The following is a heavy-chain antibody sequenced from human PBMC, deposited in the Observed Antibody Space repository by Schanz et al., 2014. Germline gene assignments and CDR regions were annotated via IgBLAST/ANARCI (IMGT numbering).Heavy chain of an antibody. Sequence: EVQLVQSGGGLVQPGGSLRLSCAASGFTFSSHWMHWVRQDPGKGLVWVARINSVGSNTDYADSVTGRFTISRDNAKNTLYRQMNTLRAEDTAVYYCARGRGLEAWGQGTLVTVSS. D-gene: IGHD1-1*01. CDR2: INSVGSNT. V-gene: IGHV3-74*01. CDR3: ARGRGLEA. J-gene: IGHJ5*02. CDR1: GFTFSSHW.